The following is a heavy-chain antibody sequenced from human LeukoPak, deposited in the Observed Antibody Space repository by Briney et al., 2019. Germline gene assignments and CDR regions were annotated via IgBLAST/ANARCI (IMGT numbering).Heavy chain of an antibody. Sequence: PGRSLRLSCAASGFTFSSYAMHWVRQAPGKGLEWVAVISYDGSNKYYADSVKGRFTISRDNSKNTLYLQMNSLRAEDTAVYYCASSSSIAARRAYFDYWGQGTLVTVSS. CDR1: GFTFSSYA. CDR3: ASSSSIAARRAYFDY. CDR2: ISYDGSNK. D-gene: IGHD6-6*01. J-gene: IGHJ4*02. V-gene: IGHV3-30-3*01.